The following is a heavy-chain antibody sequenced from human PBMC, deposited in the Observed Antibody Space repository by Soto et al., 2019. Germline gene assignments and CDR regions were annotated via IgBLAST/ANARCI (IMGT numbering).Heavy chain of an antibody. CDR3: AQDLSSIGSLALGAPFDS. D-gene: IGHD6-6*01. CDR1: GFTFSNYS. CDR2: ISANGRNA. J-gene: IGHJ4*02. Sequence: XGSLRLSCAASGFTFSNYSMNWIRQAPGKGLEWLSSISANGRNAYYADSVKGRFTISRDRSKNTLYLQLDSLRVEDTAIYFCAQDLSSIGSLALGAPFDSCGQRTLVTVSS. V-gene: IGHV3-23*01.